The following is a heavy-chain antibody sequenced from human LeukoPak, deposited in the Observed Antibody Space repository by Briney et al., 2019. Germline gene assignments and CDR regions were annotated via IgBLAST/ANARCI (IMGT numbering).Heavy chain of an antibody. CDR1: GFTFSSYA. D-gene: IGHD1-26*01. V-gene: IGHV3-23*03. J-gene: IGHJ4*02. Sequence: PGGSLRLSCAASGFTFSSYAMSWVRQAPGKGLEWVSVIYSGGSTYYSDSVKGRFTISRDNSKNTLYFQMNSLRAADTAVYYCARVEGATTVDYWGQGTLVTVSS. CDR3: ARVEGATTVDY. CDR2: IYSGGST.